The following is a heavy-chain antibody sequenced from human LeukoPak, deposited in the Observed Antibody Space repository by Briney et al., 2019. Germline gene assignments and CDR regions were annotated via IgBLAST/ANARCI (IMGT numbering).Heavy chain of an antibody. D-gene: IGHD5-18*01. CDR1: GYSISSGYY. CDR2: IYHSGST. J-gene: IGHJ4*02. CDR3: ARDGVYSYGYVGDY. Sequence: SETLSLTCTVSGYSISSGYYWGWIRQPPGKGLEWIGSIYHSGSTYYNPSLKSRVTISVDTSKNQFSLKLSSVTAADTAVYYCARDGVYSYGYVGDYWGQGTLVTVSS. V-gene: IGHV4-38-2*02.